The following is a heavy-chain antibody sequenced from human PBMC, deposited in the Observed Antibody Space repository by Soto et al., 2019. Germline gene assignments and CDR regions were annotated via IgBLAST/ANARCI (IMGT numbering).Heavy chain of an antibody. CDR2: INPSGGST. CDR3: AIRFILTGYYRGIDY. D-gene: IGHD3-9*01. CDR1: GYTFTSYY. Sequence: ASVKVSFKAAGYTFTSYYMHWVRQAPGQGLEWMGIINPSGGSTSYAQKFQGRVTMTRDTSTSTVYMELSSLRSEDTAVYYCAIRFILTGYYRGIDYWGQGTLVTVSS. J-gene: IGHJ4*02. V-gene: IGHV1-46*01.